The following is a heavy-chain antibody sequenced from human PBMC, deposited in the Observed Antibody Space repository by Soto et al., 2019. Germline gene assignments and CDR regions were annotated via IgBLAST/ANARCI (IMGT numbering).Heavy chain of an antibody. J-gene: IGHJ5*02. CDR2: ISSNSAYI. D-gene: IGHD6-13*01. CDR3: TRDASRDSSARGWFDP. Sequence: GGSMRLSCAASGFTFRSFTMNWVRQAPGKGLEWVSTISSNSAYIYYTDALRGRFTISRDNAKNSLHLQMNSLRAEDTAVYYCTRDASRDSSARGWFDPWGPGTLVTVSS. CDR1: GFTFRSFT. V-gene: IGHV3-21*01.